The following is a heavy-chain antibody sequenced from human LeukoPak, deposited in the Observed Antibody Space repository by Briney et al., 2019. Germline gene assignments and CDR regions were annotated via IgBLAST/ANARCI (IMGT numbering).Heavy chain of an antibody. V-gene: IGHV4-31*03. D-gene: IGHD3-16*01. Sequence: SETLSLTCSVSGGSISSSAYHWSWFRQHPGKGLEWIGYIYYTGRTYYSPSLKSRVTISLDTSKNQFSLNLSSLTAADTAVYYCTRAVITFGAAVAKGFDCWGQGTLVTVSS. CDR2: IYYTGRT. CDR1: GGSISSSAYH. J-gene: IGHJ4*02. CDR3: TRAVITFGAAVAKGFDC.